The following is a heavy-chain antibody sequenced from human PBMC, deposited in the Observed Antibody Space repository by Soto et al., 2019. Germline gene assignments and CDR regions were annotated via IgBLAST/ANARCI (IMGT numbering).Heavy chain of an antibody. CDR1: GYTFTSYD. CDR2: MNPNSGNT. Sequence: QVQLVQSGAEVKKPGASVKVSCKASGYTFTSYDINWVRQATGQGLEWMGWMNPNSGNTGYAQKFQVRVTMTRNTSISTAYMELSSLRSEDTAVYYCARARADLRPGMNWFDPWGQGTLVTVSS. J-gene: IGHJ5*02. V-gene: IGHV1-8*01. CDR3: ARARADLRPGMNWFDP.